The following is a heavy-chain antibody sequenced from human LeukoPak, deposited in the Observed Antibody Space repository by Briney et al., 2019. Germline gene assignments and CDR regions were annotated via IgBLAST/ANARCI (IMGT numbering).Heavy chain of an antibody. Sequence: APVKVSCKASGYTFTSYAMHWVRQAPGQRLEWMGWINAGNGNTKYSQKLQGRVTITRDTSASTAYMELSSLRSEDTAVYYCARGPKYNWNDGPVDYWGQGTLVTVSS. CDR2: INAGNGNT. CDR3: ARGPKYNWNDGPVDY. J-gene: IGHJ4*02. D-gene: IGHD1-1*01. CDR1: GYTFTSYA. V-gene: IGHV1-3*01.